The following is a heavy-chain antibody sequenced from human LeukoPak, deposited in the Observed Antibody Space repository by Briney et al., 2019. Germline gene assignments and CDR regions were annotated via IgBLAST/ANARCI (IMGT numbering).Heavy chain of an antibody. CDR3: ARDLSPGGSGQPQHY. V-gene: IGHV1-2*02. CDR2: INPNSGGT. D-gene: IGHD3-10*01. CDR1: GYTFTGYY. J-gene: IGHJ4*02. Sequence: ASVKVSCKASGYTFTGYYMHWVRQAPGQGLEWMGWINPNSGGTNYAQKFQGRVTMTRDTSISTAYMELSRLRSDDTAVYYCARDLSPGGSGQPQHYWGQGTLVTVSS.